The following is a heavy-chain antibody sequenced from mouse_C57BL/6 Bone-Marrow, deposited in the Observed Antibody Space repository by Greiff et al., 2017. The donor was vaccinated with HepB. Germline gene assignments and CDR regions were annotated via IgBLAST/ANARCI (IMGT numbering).Heavy chain of an antibody. D-gene: IGHD1-1*01. J-gene: IGHJ4*01. CDR3: AREGYYGSLYYAMDY. CDR1: GYTFTDYN. Sequence: EVQLQQSGPELVKSGASVKIPCKASGYTFTDYNMDWVKQSHGKSLEWIGDIDPNNGGTIYNQKFKGKATLTVDKSSSTAYMELRSLTSEDTAVYYCAREGYYGSLYYAMDYWGQGTSVTVSS. CDR2: IDPNNGGT. V-gene: IGHV1-18*01.